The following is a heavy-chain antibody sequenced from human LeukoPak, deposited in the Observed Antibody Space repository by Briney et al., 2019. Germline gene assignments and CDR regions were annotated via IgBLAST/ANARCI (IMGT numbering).Heavy chain of an antibody. V-gene: IGHV3-21*01. CDR3: ARAGGPSTGWTTGTYYFDY. J-gene: IGHJ4*02. D-gene: IGHD6-19*01. Sequence: PGGSLRLSCAVSGFTFSSYSMNWVRQAPGKGLEWVSSITSDSGYIYYADSVKGRFTISRDNAKDSLSLQMNSLRADDTAVYYCARAGGPSTGWTTGTYYFDYWGQGTLVIVSS. CDR1: GFTFSSYS. CDR2: ITSDSGYI.